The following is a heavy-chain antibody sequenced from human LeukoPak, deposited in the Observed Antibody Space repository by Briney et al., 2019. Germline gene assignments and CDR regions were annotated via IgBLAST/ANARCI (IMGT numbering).Heavy chain of an antibody. CDR1: GGSFSGYY. D-gene: IGHD3-9*01. CDR2: INHSGST. CDR3: ARRAGILTGYYKQPPDY. V-gene: IGHV4-34*01. Sequence: SETLSLTCAVYGGSFSGYYWSWIRQPPGQGLEWIGEINHSGSTNYNPSLKSRVTISVDTSKNQFSLKLSSVTAADTAVYYCARRAGILTGYYKQPPDYWGQGTLVTVSS. J-gene: IGHJ4*02.